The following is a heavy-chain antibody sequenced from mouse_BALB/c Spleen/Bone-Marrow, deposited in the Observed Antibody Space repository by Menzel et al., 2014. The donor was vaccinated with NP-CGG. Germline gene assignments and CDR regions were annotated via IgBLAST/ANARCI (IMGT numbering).Heavy chain of an antibody. CDR3: ARSTGTWDY. D-gene: IGHD4-1*02. CDR1: GYTFSSYW. V-gene: IGHV1-9*01. J-gene: IGHJ2*01. Sequence: QVQLKQSGAELMKPGASVKISCKATGYTFSSYWIDWVKQRPGHGLEWIGEILPGSGSTNYNEKFKGKATLTVDTSSNTAYIQLTSLTSEDSAVYCCARSTGTWDYWGQGTPLTVSS. CDR2: ILPGSGST.